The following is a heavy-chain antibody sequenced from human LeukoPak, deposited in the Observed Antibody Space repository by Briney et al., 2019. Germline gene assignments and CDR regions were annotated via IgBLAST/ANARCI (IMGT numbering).Heavy chain of an antibody. V-gene: IGHV3-30*02. CDR2: IRYDGSNK. Sequence: GGSLRLSCAASGFTFSSYGMHWVRQAPGKGLEWVAFIRYDGSNKYYADSVKGRFTISRDNSKNTLYLQMNSLRAGDTAVYYCARVSSSWPYYFDYWGQGTLVTVSS. CDR1: GFTFSSYG. D-gene: IGHD6-13*01. CDR3: ARVSSSWPYYFDY. J-gene: IGHJ4*02.